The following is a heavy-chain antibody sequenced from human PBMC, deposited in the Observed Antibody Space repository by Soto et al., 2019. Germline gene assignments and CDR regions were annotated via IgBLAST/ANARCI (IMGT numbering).Heavy chain of an antibody. D-gene: IGHD2-2*01. CDR1: GFTFSSYA. CDR3: AKDLRYCSTTSCPGIAAAGNVDY. Sequence: GGSLRLSCAASGFTFSSYAMHWVRQAPGKGLEWVAVISYDGTNKFYADSVKGRFTISRDNSRNTLYLQMNSLRSEDTALYYCAKDLRYCSTTSCPGIAAAGNVDYWGQGTLVTVSS. CDR2: ISYDGTNK. V-gene: IGHV3-30*18. J-gene: IGHJ4*02.